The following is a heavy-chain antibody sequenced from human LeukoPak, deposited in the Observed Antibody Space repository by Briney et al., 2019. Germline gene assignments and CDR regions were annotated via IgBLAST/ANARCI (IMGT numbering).Heavy chain of an antibody. V-gene: IGHV1-24*01. D-gene: IGHD1-26*01. J-gene: IGHJ4*02. CDR1: GFTFNRSG. Sequence: PGGSLRLSCAASGFTFNRSGMHWVRQAPGKGLEWMGGFDPEDGETIYAQKFQGRVTMTEDTSTDTAYMELTSLRSEDTAVYYCARDSGSYSQATDYWGQGTLVTVSS. CDR2: FDPEDGET. CDR3: ARDSGSYSQATDY.